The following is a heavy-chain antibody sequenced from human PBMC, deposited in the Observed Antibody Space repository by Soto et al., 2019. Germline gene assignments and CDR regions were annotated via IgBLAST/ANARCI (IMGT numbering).Heavy chain of an antibody. CDR2: ISYDGSNK. J-gene: IGHJ6*02. Sequence: QVQLVESGGGVVQPGRSLRLSCAASGFTFSSYGMHWVRQAPGKGLEWVAVISYDGSNKYYADSVKGRFIISRDNSKNTLYLQMNSLRAEDTAVYYCPKGDDSYYYGMDVWGQGTTVTVSS. CDR1: GFTFSSYG. D-gene: IGHD3-9*01. CDR3: PKGDDSYYYGMDV. V-gene: IGHV3-30*18.